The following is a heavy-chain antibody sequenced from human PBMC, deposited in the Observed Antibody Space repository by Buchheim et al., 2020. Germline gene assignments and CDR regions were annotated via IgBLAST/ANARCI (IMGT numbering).Heavy chain of an antibody. CDR3: ARDGEWLPRGGYYYYGMDV. Sequence: QVQLQESGPGLVKPSETLSLTCTVSGGSISSYYWSWIRQPPGKGLEWIGYIYYSGSTNYNPSLKSRVIISVDTSKNQFSLKLSSVTAADTAVYYCARDGEWLPRGGYYYYGMDVWGQGTT. D-gene: IGHD6-19*01. J-gene: IGHJ6*02. V-gene: IGHV4-59*01. CDR1: GGSISSYY. CDR2: IYYSGST.